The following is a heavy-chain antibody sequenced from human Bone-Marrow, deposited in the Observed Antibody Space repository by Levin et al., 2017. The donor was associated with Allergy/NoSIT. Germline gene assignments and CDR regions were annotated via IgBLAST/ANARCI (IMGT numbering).Heavy chain of an antibody. CDR2: INHSGST. CDR1: GGSFSGYY. J-gene: IGHJ5*02. CDR3: ARATPNYYDSFQFDP. D-gene: IGHD3-22*01. V-gene: IGHV4-34*01. Sequence: SETLSLTCAVYGGSFSGYYWSWIRQPPGKGLEWIGEINHSGSTNYNPSLKSRVTISVDTSKNQFSLKLSSVTAADTAVYYCARATPNYYDSFQFDPWGQGTLVTVSS.